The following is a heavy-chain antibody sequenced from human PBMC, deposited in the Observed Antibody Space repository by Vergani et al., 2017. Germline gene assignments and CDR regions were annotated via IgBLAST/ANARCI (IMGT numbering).Heavy chain of an antibody. Sequence: EVQLVESGGGLVQPGRSLRLSCAASGFTFDDYAMHWVRQAPGKGLEWVSGISWNSGSIGYADSVKGRFTISRDNAKNSLYLQMNSLRAEDTALYYFAKDEVPAAIGPGDYWGQGTLVTVSS. CDR1: GFTFDDYA. J-gene: IGHJ4*02. D-gene: IGHD2-2*02. V-gene: IGHV3-9*01. CDR3: AKDEVPAAIGPGDY. CDR2: ISWNSGSI.